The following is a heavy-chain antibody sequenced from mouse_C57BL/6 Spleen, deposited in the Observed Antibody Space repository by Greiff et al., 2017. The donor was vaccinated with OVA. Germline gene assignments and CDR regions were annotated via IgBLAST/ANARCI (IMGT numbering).Heavy chain of an antibody. D-gene: IGHD2-13*01. CDR1: GYTFTDYY. V-gene: IGHV1-26*01. J-gene: IGHJ2*01. Sequence: VQLQQSGPELVKPGASVKISCKASGYTFTDYYMNWVHQSPGKSLEWIGDINPNNGGTSYTQTFKGKATLTVDKSSSTAYMELRSLTSEDSAVYYCARRGLLWCFDYWGQGTTLTVSS. CDR3: ARRGLLWCFDY. CDR2: INPNNGGT.